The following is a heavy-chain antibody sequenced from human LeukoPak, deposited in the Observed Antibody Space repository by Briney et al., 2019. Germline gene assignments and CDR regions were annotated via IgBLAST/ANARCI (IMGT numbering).Heavy chain of an antibody. D-gene: IGHD6-6*01. J-gene: IGHJ6*03. CDR1: GLTVSSNY. Sequence: GGSLTLFRAACGLTVSSNYMSWVRQAPGRGVEGGAVIYRGGSKLHADSVKGRFTICRDNPKHMLSLQVNSLGAEHRAVYFCARANEYSYYYYTDVGGNGTAVTIS. CDR2: IYRGGSK. V-gene: IGHV3-66*01. CDR3: ARANEYSYYYYTDV.